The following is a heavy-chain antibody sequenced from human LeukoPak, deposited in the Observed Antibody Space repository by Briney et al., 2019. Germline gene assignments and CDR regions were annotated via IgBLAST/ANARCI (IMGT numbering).Heavy chain of an antibody. CDR3: AVYSSGWFDY. CDR1: GGSISGYY. CDR2: IYYSGST. J-gene: IGHJ4*02. V-gene: IGHV4-59*01. D-gene: IGHD6-19*01. Sequence: SETLSLTCTVSGGSISGYYWSWIRQPPGKGLEWIGYIYYSGSTNYNPSLKSRVTISVDTSKNQFSLKLSSVTAADTAVYYCAVYSSGWFDYWGQGTLVTVSS.